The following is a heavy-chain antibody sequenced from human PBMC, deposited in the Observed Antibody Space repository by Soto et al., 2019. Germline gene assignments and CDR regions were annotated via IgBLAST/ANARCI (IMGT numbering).Heavy chain of an antibody. CDR3: ARDSSGYSRSPYDY. D-gene: IGHD3-22*01. Sequence: GASVKVSCKASGGTFSSYAISWVRQAPGQGLEWMGGIIPIFGTANYAQKFQGRVTITADKSTSTAYMELSSLRSEDTTVYYCARDSSGYSRSPYDYWGQGTLVTVSS. CDR2: IIPIFGTA. CDR1: GGTFSSYA. V-gene: IGHV1-69*06. J-gene: IGHJ4*02.